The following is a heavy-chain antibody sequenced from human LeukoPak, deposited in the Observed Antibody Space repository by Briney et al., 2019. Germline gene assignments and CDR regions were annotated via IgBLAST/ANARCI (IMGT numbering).Heavy chain of an antibody. CDR2: IYYSGST. CDR3: ARGRFLDAFDI. J-gene: IGHJ4*02. CDR1: GGSISSYY. Sequence: SETLSLTCTVSGGSISSYYWSWIRQPPGKGLEWIGYIYYSGSTKYKPSLKSRVTISVDTSKNQFSLKLSSVTAADTAVYYCARGRFLDAFDIWGQGTLVTVSS. D-gene: IGHD3-3*01. V-gene: IGHV4-59*01.